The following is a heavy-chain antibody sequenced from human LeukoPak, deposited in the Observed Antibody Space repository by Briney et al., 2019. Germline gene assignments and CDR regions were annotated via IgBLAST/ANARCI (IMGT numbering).Heavy chain of an antibody. CDR3: AKDLGYYDILTGYSALHSFDY. D-gene: IGHD3-9*01. Sequence: GGSLRLSCAASGFTFSSYAMSWVRQAPGKGLEWVSAISGSGGSTYYADSVKGRFTISRDNSKNTLYLQMNSLRAEDTAVYYCAKDLGYYDILTGYSALHSFDYWGQGTPVTVSS. J-gene: IGHJ4*02. CDR1: GFTFSSYA. V-gene: IGHV3-23*01. CDR2: ISGSGGST.